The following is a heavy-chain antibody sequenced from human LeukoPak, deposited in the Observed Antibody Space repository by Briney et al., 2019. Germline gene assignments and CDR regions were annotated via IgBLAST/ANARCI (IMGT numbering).Heavy chain of an antibody. V-gene: IGHV4-34*01. D-gene: IGHD6-13*01. Sequence: SETLSLTCAVYGGSFSGYYWSWIRQPPGKGLEWIGEINHSGSTNYNPSLKSRVTISVDTSKNQFSLKLGSVTAADTAVYYCARGGRRGIAAAGTWFDPWGQGTLVTVSS. J-gene: IGHJ5*02. CDR3: ARGGRRGIAAAGTWFDP. CDR2: INHSGST. CDR1: GGSFSGYY.